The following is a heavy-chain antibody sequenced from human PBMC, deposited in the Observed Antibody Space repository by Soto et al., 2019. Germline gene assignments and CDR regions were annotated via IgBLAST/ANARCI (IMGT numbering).Heavy chain of an antibody. Sequence: EVQLLESGGGLVQPGGSLRLSCGVSGFTFNDFEMNWVRQAPGKGPEWLAYIDGSGATKKYADSVRGRFTISRDNTNNSLLMHMSSLSAADTAIDYCARGFGRFNYWGQGTLVSVSS. CDR3: ARGFGRFNY. V-gene: IGHV3-48*03. J-gene: IGHJ4*02. D-gene: IGHD3-10*01. CDR2: IDGSGATK. CDR1: GFTFNDFE.